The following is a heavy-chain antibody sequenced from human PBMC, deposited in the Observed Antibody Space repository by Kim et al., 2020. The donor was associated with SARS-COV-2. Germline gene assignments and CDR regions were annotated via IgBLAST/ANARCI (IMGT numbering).Heavy chain of an antibody. J-gene: IGHJ4*02. Sequence: SETLSLTCTVSGGSVISGNYYWTWIRQPPGKALEWIGYIYYSGSTTYNPSLKSRVTMSVDTSKNHFSLNQSSVTTADTAVYYCARRRDEGWDRYFDYWGQGILVTVSS. V-gene: IGHV4-61*03. CDR2: IYYSGST. D-gene: IGHD6-19*01. CDR3: ARRRDEGWDRYFDY. CDR1: GGSVISGNYY.